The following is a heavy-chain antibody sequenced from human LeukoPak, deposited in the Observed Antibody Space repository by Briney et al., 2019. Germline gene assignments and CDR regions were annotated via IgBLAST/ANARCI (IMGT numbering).Heavy chain of an antibody. J-gene: IGHJ6*03. Sequence: SETLSLTCTVSGGSISSYYWSWIRQPPGKGLGWIGYIYYSGSTNYNPSLKSRVTISVDTSKNQFSLKLSSVTAADTAVYYCARVRITMVRGVRNYYYMDVWGKGTTVTVSS. V-gene: IGHV4-59*01. CDR2: IYYSGST. CDR3: ARVRITMVRGVRNYYYMDV. D-gene: IGHD3-10*01. CDR1: GGSISSYY.